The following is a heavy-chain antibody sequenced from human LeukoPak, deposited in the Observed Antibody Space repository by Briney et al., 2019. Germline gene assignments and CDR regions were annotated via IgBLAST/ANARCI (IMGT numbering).Heavy chain of an antibody. Sequence: PGGSLRLSYAASGFTFSSYSMNWVRQAPGKGLEWVSSISSSSSYIYYADSVKGRFTISRDNAKNSLYLQMNSLRAEDTAVYYCARDCRRYFDWPPCDAFDIWGQGTMVTVSS. CDR2: ISSSSSYI. CDR3: ARDCRRYFDWPPCDAFDI. V-gene: IGHV3-21*01. D-gene: IGHD3-9*01. J-gene: IGHJ3*02. CDR1: GFTFSSYS.